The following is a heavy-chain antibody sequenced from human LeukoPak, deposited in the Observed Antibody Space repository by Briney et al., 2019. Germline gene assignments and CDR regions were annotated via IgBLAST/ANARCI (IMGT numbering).Heavy chain of an antibody. J-gene: IGHJ4*02. V-gene: IGHV4-39*07. CDR1: GGSISSSSYY. D-gene: IGHD3-10*01. CDR2: IYYSGST. Sequence: SETLSLTCTVSGGSISSSSYYWGWIRQPPGKGLEWIGSIYYSGSTYYNPSLKSRVTISVDTSKNQFSLKLSSVTAADTAVYYCARSGESGTGDDYWGQGTLVTVSS. CDR3: ARSGESGTGDDY.